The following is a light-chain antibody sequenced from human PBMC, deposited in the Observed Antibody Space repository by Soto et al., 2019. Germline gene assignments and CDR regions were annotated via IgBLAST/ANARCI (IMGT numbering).Light chain of an antibody. J-gene: IGLJ3*02. CDR1: SSDVGGYNY. Sequence: QSVLTQPRSVSGSPGQSVTISCTRTSSDVGGYNYVSWYQQHPGKAPKLMIYDVSKRPSGVPDRFSGSKSGNTASLTISGLQAEDEADYYCCSYAGSYTWVFGGGTKLTVL. CDR2: DVS. CDR3: CSYAGSYTWV. V-gene: IGLV2-11*01.